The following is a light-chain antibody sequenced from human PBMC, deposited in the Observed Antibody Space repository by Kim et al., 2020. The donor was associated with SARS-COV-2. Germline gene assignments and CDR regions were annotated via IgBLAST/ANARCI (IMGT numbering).Light chain of an antibody. CDR2: KTS. V-gene: IGKV1-5*03. CDR1: QSVGTW. CDR3: QQYNDYSPSWT. Sequence: LGDTVTITCRSMQSVGTWLAWFQQKPGKAPKLLIYKTSSLQSGVPSRFSGSGSGTEFTLTIGSLQPDDFATYYCQQYNDYSPSWTFGQGTKVETK. J-gene: IGKJ1*01.